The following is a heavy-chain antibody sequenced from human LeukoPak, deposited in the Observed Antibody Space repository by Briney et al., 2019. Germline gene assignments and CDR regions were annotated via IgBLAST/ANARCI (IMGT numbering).Heavy chain of an antibody. V-gene: IGHV4-4*01. CDR1: GFTFSNAW. Sequence: PGGSLRLSCAASGFTFSNAWMSWVRQPPGKGLEWIGAVYSENTYYNPSLKSRVSISVDTSKNQFSLTMSSVTAADTAVYFCARGLEVRARVGYHYYMDVWGKGTTVTVSS. J-gene: IGHJ6*03. CDR2: VYSENT. D-gene: IGHD1-26*01. CDR3: ARGLEVRARVGYHYYMDV.